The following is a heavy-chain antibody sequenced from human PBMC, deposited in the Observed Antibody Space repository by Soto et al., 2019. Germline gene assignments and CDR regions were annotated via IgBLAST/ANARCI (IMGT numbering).Heavy chain of an antibody. V-gene: IGHV3-23*01. CDR3: VKPPVITASYYYYDMDV. Sequence: GGSLRLSCAASGFTFSTYPMSWVRQAPGKGLEWVSGISGSGISTYYTDSVKGRFTISRDNSKNTVFLQMNSLRDEDTAVYYCVKPPVITASYYYYDMDVWGQGTTVTVSS. CDR2: ISGSGIST. D-gene: IGHD4-4*01. J-gene: IGHJ6*02. CDR1: GFTFSTYP.